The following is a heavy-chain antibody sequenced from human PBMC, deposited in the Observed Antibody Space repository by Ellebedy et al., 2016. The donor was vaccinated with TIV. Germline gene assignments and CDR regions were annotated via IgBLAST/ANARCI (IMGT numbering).Heavy chain of an antibody. Sequence: SVKVSCXASGGTFSSYAISWVRQAPGQGLEWMGGIIPIFGTANYAQKFQGRVTITADESTSTAYMELSSLRSEDTAVYYCARSISGSFGQFRDYWGQGTLVTVSS. J-gene: IGHJ4*02. CDR1: GGTFSSYA. D-gene: IGHD3-10*01. CDR3: ARSISGSFGQFRDY. V-gene: IGHV1-69*13. CDR2: IIPIFGTA.